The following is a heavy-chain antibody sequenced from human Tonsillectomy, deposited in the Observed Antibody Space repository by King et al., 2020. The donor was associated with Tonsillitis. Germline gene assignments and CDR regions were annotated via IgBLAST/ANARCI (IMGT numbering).Heavy chain of an antibody. CDR2: VYYTGTT. V-gene: IGHV4-59*01. D-gene: IGHD4-11*01. J-gene: IGHJ6*02. CDR3: ARVVRPQRITPLQHYYYGMDV. CDR1: GGSITDFC. Sequence: QLQESGPGLVKPSETLSLTCTVSGGSITDFCWSWIRQPPGKGLEWLGYVYYTGTTNYSPSLKSRVTISLDTSKRQFSLRLSSVTAADTAVYYCARVVRPQRITPLQHYYYGMDVWGQGTTVTVSS.